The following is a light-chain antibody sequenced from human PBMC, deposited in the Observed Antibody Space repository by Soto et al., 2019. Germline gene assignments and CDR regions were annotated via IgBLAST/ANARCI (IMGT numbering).Light chain of an antibody. Sequence: DIQMTQSPSSVSASVGDRVTITCRASQNIGNWLAWYQQKPGKAPNLLSYGVSNLQGGVASRFSGSGSGTNFTLTISSLQPEDFATYYCQQANTFPVTFGPGTKVDVK. J-gene: IGKJ3*01. V-gene: IGKV1D-12*01. CDR2: GVS. CDR3: QQANTFPVT. CDR1: QNIGNW.